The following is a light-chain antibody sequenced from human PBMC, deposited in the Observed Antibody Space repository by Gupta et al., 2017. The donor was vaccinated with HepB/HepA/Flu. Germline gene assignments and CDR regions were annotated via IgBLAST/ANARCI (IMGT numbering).Light chain of an antibody. J-gene: IGLJ3*02. V-gene: IGLV4-69*01. CDR1: SGPSNYA. CDR2: LNSDGSN. Sequence: QLVLTPSPSVSASLGASVTLTCTLSSGPSNYAVAWHQQQPEKGPRDLLKLNSDGSNSKGDGSPDGFSGSSSGAERYLTIASRQAEDEDDDYGQTGGTVQVFGGGTKLTVL. CDR3: QTGGTVQV.